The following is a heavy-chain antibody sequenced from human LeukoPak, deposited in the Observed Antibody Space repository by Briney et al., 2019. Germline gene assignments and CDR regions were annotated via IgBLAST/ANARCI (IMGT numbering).Heavy chain of an antibody. CDR2: ISPSGSDM. CDR1: GFTFSSFE. CDR3: TRYEVGATTEFDS. Sequence: GGSLRLSCAASGFTFSSFEMNWVRQAPGKGLEWVSYISPSGSDMSYADSVKGRFSISRDNAMNSLYLQMNSLRAEDTAVYYCTRYEVGATTEFDSWGQGTLVTVSS. J-gene: IGHJ4*02. D-gene: IGHD1-26*01. V-gene: IGHV3-48*03.